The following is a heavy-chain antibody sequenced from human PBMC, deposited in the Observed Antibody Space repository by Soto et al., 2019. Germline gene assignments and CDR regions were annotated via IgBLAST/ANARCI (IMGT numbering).Heavy chain of an antibody. Sequence: QVQLVESGGGVVQPGRSLRLSCAASGFSFSSYGMHWVRQAPGMGLEWVAFIWYDGSDTYYADSVKGPVTISRDNSRNTLYLQMNSLRVEDTAVYYCARGQGPYYDIMMGYYPVDYRGQGTLVTVSS. CDR1: GFSFSSYG. V-gene: IGHV3-33*01. CDR2: IWYDGSDT. D-gene: IGHD3-9*01. J-gene: IGHJ4*02. CDR3: ARGQGPYYDIMMGYYPVDY.